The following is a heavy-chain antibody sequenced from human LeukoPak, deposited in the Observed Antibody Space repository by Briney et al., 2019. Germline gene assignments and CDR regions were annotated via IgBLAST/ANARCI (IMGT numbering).Heavy chain of an antibody. J-gene: IGHJ4*02. CDR3: ARSPWFGEFDY. CDR2: VNPESGNT. D-gene: IGHD3-10*01. V-gene: IGHV1-8*01. CDR1: GYSFTSYD. Sequence: ASVKVSCKASGYSFTSYDINWVRQAPGQGLEWMGWVNPESGNTGYTQKFQGRVTMTWNTSISTAYMELSSLRSEDTAVYYCARSPWFGEFDYWGQGTLVTVSS.